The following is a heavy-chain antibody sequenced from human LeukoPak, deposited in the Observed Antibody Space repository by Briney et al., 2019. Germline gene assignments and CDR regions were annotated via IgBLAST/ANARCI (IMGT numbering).Heavy chain of an antibody. Sequence: SETLSLTCTVSGGSISSSSYYWGWIGQPPGKGLEWIGSIYYSGSTYYNPSLKSRVTISVDTSKNQFSLKLSSVTAADTAVYYCAREPYYYDSSGPQYYYGMDVWGQGTTVTVSS. CDR2: IYYSGST. V-gene: IGHV4-39*07. D-gene: IGHD3-22*01. CDR3: AREPYYYDSSGPQYYYGMDV. CDR1: GGSISSSSYY. J-gene: IGHJ6*02.